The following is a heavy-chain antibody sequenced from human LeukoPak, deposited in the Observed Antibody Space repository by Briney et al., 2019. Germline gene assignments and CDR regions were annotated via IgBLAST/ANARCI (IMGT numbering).Heavy chain of an antibody. V-gene: IGHV3-21*01. CDR3: ARNLPYNYYGSGSYYTAIDY. D-gene: IGHD3-10*01. CDR2: ISSSSSYI. CDR1: GFTFSSYS. Sequence: GGSLRLSCAASGFTFSSYSMNWVRQAPGKGLKWVSSISSSSSYIYYADSVKGRFTISRDNAKNSLYLQMNSLRAEDTAVYYCARNLPYNYYGSGSYYTAIDYWSQGTLVTVSS. J-gene: IGHJ4*02.